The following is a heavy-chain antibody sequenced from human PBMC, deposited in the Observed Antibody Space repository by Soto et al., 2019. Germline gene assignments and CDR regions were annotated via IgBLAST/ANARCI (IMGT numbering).Heavy chain of an antibody. D-gene: IGHD3-22*01. CDR1: GYTFNRYY. CDR2: INPNGGGT. V-gene: IGHV1-46*02. CDR3: ARDSGDSSGYMLDY. Sequence: GASVKVSCKASGYTFNRYYIHWVRQAPGQGPEWMGIINPNGGGTSYAQKFQGRVTMTRDTSTSTVYMELSSLRSEDTAVYYCARDSGDSSGYMLDYWGQGALVPVSS. J-gene: IGHJ4*02.